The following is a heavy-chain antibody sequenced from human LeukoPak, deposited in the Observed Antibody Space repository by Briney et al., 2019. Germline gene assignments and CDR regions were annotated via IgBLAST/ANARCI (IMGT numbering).Heavy chain of an antibody. CDR1: GYTFTDNY. CDR2: INPSSGVA. D-gene: IGHD3-16*01. J-gene: IGHJ4*02. Sequence: ASVKVSCKASGYTFTDNYIHWVRQAPGQGLEWMGYINPSSGVANPAQKFQGRITLSRDTSISTAYVELSRLRSDDTAFYYCARDGSGDYVYFDFWGQGSLVIVSA. V-gene: IGHV1-2*02. CDR3: ARDGSGDYVYFDF.